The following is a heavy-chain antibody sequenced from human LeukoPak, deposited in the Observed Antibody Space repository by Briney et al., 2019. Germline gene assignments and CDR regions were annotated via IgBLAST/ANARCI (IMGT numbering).Heavy chain of an antibody. D-gene: IGHD3-3*01. CDR3: ARDNRMSGYYAYAFDI. V-gene: IGHV3-53*01. CDR2: IYSGGST. CDR1: GFTVSSNY. Sequence: PGGSLRLSCAASGFTVSSNYMGWVRQAPGKGLEWVSVIYSGGSTYYADSVKGRFTISRDNSKNTLYLQMNSLRAEDTAVYYCARDNRMSGYYAYAFDIWGQGTMVTVSS. J-gene: IGHJ3*02.